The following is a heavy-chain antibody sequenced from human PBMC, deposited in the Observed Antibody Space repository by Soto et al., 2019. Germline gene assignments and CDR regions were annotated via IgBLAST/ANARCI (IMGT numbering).Heavy chain of an antibody. CDR3: ARRGDTLPSFYFGMDV. CDR2: IHNSGSL. V-gene: IGHV4-31*03. Sequence: QVQLQESGPGLVRPSQILSLNCTVSGGSMTSGGYYWNWIRHPPGIGLEWIGFIHNSGSLYYNPSLRSRLLISLDTSKNQFSLRLSSVTVADSAVYYCARRGDTLPSFYFGMDVWGQGTTVTVSS. D-gene: IGHD2-21*02. CDR1: GGSMTSGGYY. J-gene: IGHJ6*02.